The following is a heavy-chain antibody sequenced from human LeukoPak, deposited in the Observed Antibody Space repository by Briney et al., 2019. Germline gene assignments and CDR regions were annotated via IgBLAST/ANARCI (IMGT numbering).Heavy chain of an antibody. CDR2: IHPHGIF. D-gene: IGHD5-24*01. CDR3: ERGRDRSKAGDH. V-gene: IGHV4-34*01. CDR1: GGSCDDYY. Sequence: PSETLSLTCAVYGGSCDDYYSSWIRQPPGKWLEWVGEIHPHGIFYYNSSLMSRVTISIDTSKTQFSLRLTSVTATDTAFYYWERGRDRSKAGDHWGQGSLVTVSS. J-gene: IGHJ4*02.